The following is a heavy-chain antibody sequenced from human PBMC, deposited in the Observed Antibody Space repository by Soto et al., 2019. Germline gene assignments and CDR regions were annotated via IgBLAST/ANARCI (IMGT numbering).Heavy chain of an antibody. CDR2: INHSGST. CDR3: ARGRGSGYYAAGDRWFDP. D-gene: IGHD3-3*01. J-gene: IGHJ5*02. CDR1: GVSFSGYY. Sequence: SETLSLTCAVYGVSFSGYYWSWIRQPPGKGLEWIGEINHSGSTNYNPSLKSRVTISVDTSKNQFSLKLSSVTAADTAVYYCARGRGSGYYAAGDRWFDPWGQGTLVTVSS. V-gene: IGHV4-34*01.